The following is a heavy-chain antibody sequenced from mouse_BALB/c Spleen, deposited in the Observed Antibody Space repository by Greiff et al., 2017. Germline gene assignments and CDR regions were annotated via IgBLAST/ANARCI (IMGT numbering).Heavy chain of an antibody. V-gene: IGHV5-17*02. Sequence: EVKLEESGGGLVQPGGSRKLSCAASGFTFSSFGMHWVRQAPEKGLEWVAYISSGSSTIYYADTVKGRFTISRDNPKNTLFLQMTSLRSEDTAMYYCARGNYYGSSPYYAMDYWGQGTSVTVSS. D-gene: IGHD1-1*01. CDR2: ISSGSSTI. CDR3: ARGNYYGSSPYYAMDY. CDR1: GFTFSSFG. J-gene: IGHJ4*01.